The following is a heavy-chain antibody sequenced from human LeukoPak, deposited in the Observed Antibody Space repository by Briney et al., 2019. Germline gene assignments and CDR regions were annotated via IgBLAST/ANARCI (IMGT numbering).Heavy chain of an antibody. Sequence: APVKVSCKASGYTFTSYAMHWVRQAPGQRLEWMGWINAGNGNTKYSQKFQGRVTITRDTSASTAYMELSSLRSEDTAVYYCARSYSSGWYKFDYWGQGTLVTVSS. CDR1: GYTFTSYA. CDR2: INAGNGNT. J-gene: IGHJ4*02. CDR3: ARSYSSGWYKFDY. V-gene: IGHV1-3*01. D-gene: IGHD6-19*01.